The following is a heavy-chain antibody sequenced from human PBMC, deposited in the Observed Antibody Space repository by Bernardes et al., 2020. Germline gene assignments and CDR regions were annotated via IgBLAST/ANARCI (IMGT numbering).Heavy chain of an antibody. V-gene: IGHV3-23*01. J-gene: IGHJ4*02. D-gene: IGHD6-13*01. CDR2: INGDASDT. Sequence: GGSLRLSCAASGFTFSTYAMSWVRQAPGKGLEWVSSINGDASDTFYSDSVKGRFTISRDNSKNTVSLEMNSLGVEDAALYYCARRSAPGTYYFDYWGQGTLVTVPS. CDR1: GFTFSTYA. CDR3: ARRSAPGTYYFDY.